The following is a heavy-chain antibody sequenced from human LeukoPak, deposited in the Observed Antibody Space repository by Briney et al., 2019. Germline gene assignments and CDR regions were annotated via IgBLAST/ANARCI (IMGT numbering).Heavy chain of an antibody. V-gene: IGHV3-23*01. CDR3: AKDSVPRYYYGSGSPDY. D-gene: IGHD3-10*01. Sequence: GGSLRLSCAASGFSFRSYAMTWVRQAPGKGLEWVSSISYNSNTYYADSVKGRFTISRDNSKNTLYLQMNSLRADDTAVYYCAKDSVPRYYYGSGSPDYWGQGTLVTVSS. J-gene: IGHJ4*02. CDR2: ISYNSNT. CDR1: GFSFRSYA.